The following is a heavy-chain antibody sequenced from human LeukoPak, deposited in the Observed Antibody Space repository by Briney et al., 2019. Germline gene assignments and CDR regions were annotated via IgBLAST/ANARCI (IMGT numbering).Heavy chain of an antibody. CDR3: AELGITMIGGV. D-gene: IGHD3-10*02. V-gene: IGHV3-48*04. CDR1: GFTFSSYG. J-gene: IGHJ6*04. Sequence: PGGSLRLSCAASGFTFSSYGINWVRQAPGKGLEWVSYISSSSSTIYYADSVKGRFTISRDNAKNSLYLQMNSLRAEDTAVYYCAELGITMIGGVWGKGTTVTISS. CDR2: ISSSSSTI.